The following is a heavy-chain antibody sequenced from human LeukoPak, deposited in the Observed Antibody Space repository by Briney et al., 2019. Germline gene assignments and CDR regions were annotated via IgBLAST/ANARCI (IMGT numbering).Heavy chain of an antibody. D-gene: IGHD2/OR15-2a*01. CDR2: IGYDGNNK. V-gene: IGHV3-30*02. CDR3: AKDFLGLGYYYYYMDV. J-gene: IGHJ6*03. Sequence: GGSLRLSCAASGFTFSSYGMHWVRQAPGKGLEWVAFIGYDGNNKYYPDSVKGRFTISRDNSKNTLYLQMNSLRAEDTAVYYCAKDFLGLGYYYYYMDVWGKGTTVTISS. CDR1: GFTFSSYG.